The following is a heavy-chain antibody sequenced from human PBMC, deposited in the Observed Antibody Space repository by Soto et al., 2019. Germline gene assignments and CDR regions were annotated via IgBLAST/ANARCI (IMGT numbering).Heavy chain of an antibody. J-gene: IGHJ4*02. CDR1: GYSFSNSC. CDR3: ARHDAYSSSDF. V-gene: IGHV5-51*01. Sequence: PGESLKISCKGSGYSFSNSCIAWVRQMPGKGLEWMGIIYPGDSDSRYSPSFQGQVSISADKSINTAYLQWSSLKASDTAMYYCARHDAYSSSDFWGQGTLVTVSS. CDR2: IYPGDSDS. D-gene: IGHD6-19*01.